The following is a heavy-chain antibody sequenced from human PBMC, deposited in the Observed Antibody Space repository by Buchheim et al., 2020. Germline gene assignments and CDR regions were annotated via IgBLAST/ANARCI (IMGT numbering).Heavy chain of an antibody. Sequence: QVQLVESGGGVVQPGRSLRLSCAASGFTFSSYAMHWVRQAPGKGLEWVAVISYDGSNKYYADSVKGRFTISRANSKNTLYLQMNSLRAEDTAVYYCARDPTVTNAGGYFDYWGQGTL. D-gene: IGHD4-17*01. CDR2: ISYDGSNK. CDR1: GFTFSSYA. J-gene: IGHJ4*02. CDR3: ARDPTVTNAGGYFDY. V-gene: IGHV3-30-3*01.